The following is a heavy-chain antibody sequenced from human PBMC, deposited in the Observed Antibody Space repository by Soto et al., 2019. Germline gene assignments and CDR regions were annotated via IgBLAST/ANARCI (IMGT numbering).Heavy chain of an antibody. V-gene: IGHV3-74*01. Sequence: EVRLVESEGGLVQPGGSLGLSCAASGFTFSYYWMHWVRQAPGQGLLWVSRIHSDGSSTTYADSVKGRFTISRDNAKNTVSLQMNSLRVEDTGVYFCARGDRGAFDLWGQGTMVTVSS. CDR1: GFTFSYYW. D-gene: IGHD2-21*02. CDR2: IHSDGSST. J-gene: IGHJ3*01. CDR3: ARGDRGAFDL.